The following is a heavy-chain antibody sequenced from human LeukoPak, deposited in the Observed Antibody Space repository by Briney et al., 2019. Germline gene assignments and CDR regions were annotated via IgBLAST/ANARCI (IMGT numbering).Heavy chain of an antibody. CDR2: IIPILGIA. Sequence: GASVKVSCKASGGTFSSYAISWVRQAPGQGLEWMGRIIPILGIANYAQKFQGRVTITADKSTSTAYMELSSLRSEDTAVYYCARDRVITLGGVPNQYLDYWGQGTLVTVSS. V-gene: IGHV1-69*04. D-gene: IGHD3-16*01. CDR3: ARDRVITLGGVPNQYLDY. J-gene: IGHJ4*02. CDR1: GGTFSSYA.